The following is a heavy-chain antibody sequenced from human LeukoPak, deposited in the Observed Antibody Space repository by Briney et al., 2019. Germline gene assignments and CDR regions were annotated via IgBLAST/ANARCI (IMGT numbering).Heavy chain of an antibody. V-gene: IGHV1-2*04. CDR1: GYTFTGYY. CDR2: INPNSGGT. Sequence: GASVKVSCKASGYTFTGYYMHWVRQAPGQGLEWMGWINPNSGGTNYAQKFQGWVTMTRDTSISTAYMELSRLRSDDTAVYYCARGVSSRPRDWFDPWGQGTLVTVSS. J-gene: IGHJ5*02. CDR3: ARGVSSRPRDWFDP. D-gene: IGHD6-19*01.